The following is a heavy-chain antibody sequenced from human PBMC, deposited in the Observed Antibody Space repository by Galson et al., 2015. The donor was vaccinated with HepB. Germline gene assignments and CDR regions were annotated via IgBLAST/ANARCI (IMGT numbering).Heavy chain of an antibody. J-gene: IGHJ4*02. D-gene: IGHD5-18*01. CDR2: IWYDGTNK. CDR1: GFTFSTYG. Sequence: SLRLSCAAPGFTFSTYGLHWVRQAPGKGLEWVSVIWYDGTNKYYADSVKGRFTISRDNSKNTLYLQMNSLRAEDTAVYYCVRESLMAMVTFDLWGRGTLVTVSS. V-gene: IGHV3-33*01. CDR3: VRESLMAMVTFDL.